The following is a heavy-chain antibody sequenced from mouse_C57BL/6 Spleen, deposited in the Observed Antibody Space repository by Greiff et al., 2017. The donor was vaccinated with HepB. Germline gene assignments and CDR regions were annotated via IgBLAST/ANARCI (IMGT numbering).Heavy chain of an antibody. CDR3: ARDWGLRHYYAMDY. Sequence: EVMLVESGGGLVKPGGSLKLSSAASGFTFSSYAMSWVRQTPEKRLEWVATISDGGSYTYYPDNVKGRFTISRDNAKNNLYLQMSHLQSEDTAMYYCARDWGLRHYYAMDYCGQGTSFTVSS. V-gene: IGHV5-4*01. D-gene: IGHD2-4*01. J-gene: IGHJ4*01. CDR1: GFTFSSYA. CDR2: ISDGGSYT.